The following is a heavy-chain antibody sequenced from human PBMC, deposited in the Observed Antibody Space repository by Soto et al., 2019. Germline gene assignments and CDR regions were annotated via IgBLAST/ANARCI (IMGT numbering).Heavy chain of an antibody. CDR1: GFGFSTFG. CDR3: AKDKLPGRARWDYFDS. CDR2: ISYRGSNK. V-gene: IGHV3-30*18. J-gene: IGHJ4*02. D-gene: IGHD2-2*01. Sequence: QGQLVESGGGVVQAGTSLRLSCVASGFGFSTFGMHWVRQAPGKGLEWVAMISYRGSNKYYADSVKGRLTISRDNSKNTLYLQMNSLRAEDTAVYYCAKDKLPGRARWDYFDSWGQGTLVTVSS.